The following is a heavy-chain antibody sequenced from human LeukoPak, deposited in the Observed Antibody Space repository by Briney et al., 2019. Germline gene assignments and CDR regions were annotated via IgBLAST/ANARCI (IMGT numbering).Heavy chain of an antibody. CDR3: ARLGKSGMTTVTTRAFDT. CDR1: GDSISSSSYY. J-gene: IGHJ3*02. Sequence: PETLSLTCTVSGDSISSSSYYRGWIRQPPGKGLEWIGSIFYSGSSYYNPSLKSRLTISVDTSKNQFSLKVTSATAADTAVYYCARLGKSGMTTVTTRAFDTWGQGTVVTASS. D-gene: IGHD4-17*01. V-gene: IGHV4-39*01. CDR2: IFYSGSS.